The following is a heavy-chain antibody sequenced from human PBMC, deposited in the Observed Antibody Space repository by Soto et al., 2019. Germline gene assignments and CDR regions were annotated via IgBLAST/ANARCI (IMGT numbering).Heavy chain of an antibody. Sequence: PSETLSLTCAVYGGSFSGYYWSWIRQPPGKGLEWIGEINHSGSTNYNPSLKSRVTISVDTPKNQFSLKLSSVTAADTAVYYCARGGGKRGYSYGLYYYYYGMDVWGQGTTVTVSS. CDR2: INHSGST. CDR3: ARGGGKRGYSYGLYYYYYGMDV. J-gene: IGHJ6*02. CDR1: GGSFSGYY. V-gene: IGHV4-34*01. D-gene: IGHD5-18*01.